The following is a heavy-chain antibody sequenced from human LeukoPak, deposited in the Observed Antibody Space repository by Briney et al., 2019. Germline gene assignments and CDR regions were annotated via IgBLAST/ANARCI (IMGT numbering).Heavy chain of an antibody. D-gene: IGHD6-19*01. J-gene: IGHJ4*02. CDR3: ARSPPSSGWGD. CDR2: IYYSGST. V-gene: IGHV4-38-2*02. CDR1: GYSISSGYY. Sequence: PSETLSLTCTVSGYSISSGYYWGWIRQPPGKGLEWIGSIYYSGSTYYNPSLKSRVTISVDTSKNQFSLKLSSVTAADTAVYYCARSPPSSGWGDWGQGTLVTVSS.